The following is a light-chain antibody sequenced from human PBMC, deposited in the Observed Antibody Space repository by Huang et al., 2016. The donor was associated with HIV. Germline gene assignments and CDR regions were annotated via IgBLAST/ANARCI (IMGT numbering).Light chain of an antibody. V-gene: IGKV1-33*01. CDR3: QHYDDPYT. CDR2: DAS. CDR1: QDISNY. J-gene: IGKJ2*01. Sequence: DIQMTQSPSSLSASVGDRVTITCQASQDISNYLSWYQHKPGRAPKPLIFDASSLETGVPSRFSGRGSGTYFTVTIASLQPEDVATYYCQHYDDPYTFGQGTKLEIK.